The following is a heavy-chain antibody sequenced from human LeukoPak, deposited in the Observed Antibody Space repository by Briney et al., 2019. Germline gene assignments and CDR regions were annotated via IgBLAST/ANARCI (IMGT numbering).Heavy chain of an antibody. CDR2: ISGSGGST. CDR1: GFTFSSYA. Sequence: GGSLRLSCAASGFTFSSYAMSWVRQAPGKGLEWVSAISGSGGSTYYADSVKGRFTISRDNSKNTLYLQMNSLRAEDTAVYYCAELDAQWLARPYFDYWGQGTLVTVSS. D-gene: IGHD6-19*01. V-gene: IGHV3-23*01. J-gene: IGHJ4*02. CDR3: AELDAQWLARPYFDY.